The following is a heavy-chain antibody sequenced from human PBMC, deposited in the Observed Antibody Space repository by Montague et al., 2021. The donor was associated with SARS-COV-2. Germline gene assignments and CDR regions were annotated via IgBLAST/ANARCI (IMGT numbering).Heavy chain of an antibody. Sequence: CAISGDSVSSHSAAWNWNRQSPSRGLEWLGRTCYRSEWYFDYAVSLRGRITVNPDTSKNQFSLQLDSVTLDDTAVYYCARYSYSGTYFGLNDAFDIWGQGTLVTVSS. CDR2: TCYRSEWYF. CDR1: GDSVSSHSAA. CDR3: ARYSYSGTYFGLNDAFDI. V-gene: IGHV6-1*01. D-gene: IGHD1-26*01. J-gene: IGHJ3*02.